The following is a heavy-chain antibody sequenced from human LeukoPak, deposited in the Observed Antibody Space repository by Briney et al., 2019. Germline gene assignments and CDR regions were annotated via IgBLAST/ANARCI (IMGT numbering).Heavy chain of an antibody. D-gene: IGHD3-10*01. J-gene: IGHJ3*02. CDR3: ARDHGSGSYYAFDI. V-gene: IGHV3-48*01. CDR2: ISSSSSTI. Sequence: GGSLRLSCAASGFTFSSYSMNWVRQAPGKGLEWVSYISSSSSTIYYADSVKGRFTISRDSAKNSLYLQMNRLRAEDTAVYYCARDHGSGSYYAFDIWGKGTMVTVSS. CDR1: GFTFSSYS.